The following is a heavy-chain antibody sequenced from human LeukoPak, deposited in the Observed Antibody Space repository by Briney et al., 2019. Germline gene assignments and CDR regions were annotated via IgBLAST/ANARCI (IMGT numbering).Heavy chain of an antibody. CDR1: GGSISSSSYY. D-gene: IGHD3-10*01. V-gene: IGHV4-39*07. Sequence: PSETLSLTCTVFGGSISSSSYYGGWIRQPPGKGLEWIGSIYYSGSTYYNPSLKSRVTISVDTSKNQFSLKLSSVTAADTAVYYCARVDEYGSGTRGFDYWGQGTLVTVSS. CDR3: ARVDEYGSGTRGFDY. J-gene: IGHJ4*02. CDR2: IYYSGST.